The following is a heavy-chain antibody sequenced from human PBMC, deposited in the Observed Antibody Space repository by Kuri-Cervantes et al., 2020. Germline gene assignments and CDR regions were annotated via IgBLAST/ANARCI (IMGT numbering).Heavy chain of an antibody. V-gene: IGHV4-34*01. CDR3: ARGRVIFGVGRNWFDP. Sequence: ESLKISCAGSVFSLSNAWMSWVRQPPGKGLEWIGEINHSGSTNYNPSLKSRVTISVDTSKNQFSLKLSSVTAADTAVYYCARGRVIFGVGRNWFDPWGQGTLVTVSS. CDR1: VFSLSNAW. D-gene: IGHD3-3*01. CDR2: INHSGST. J-gene: IGHJ5*02.